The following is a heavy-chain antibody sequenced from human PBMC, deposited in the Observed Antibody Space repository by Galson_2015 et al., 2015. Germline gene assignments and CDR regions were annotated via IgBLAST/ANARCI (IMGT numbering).Heavy chain of an antibody. J-gene: IGHJ4*02. V-gene: IGHV3-23*01. CDR3: TKDRRAVVMSAIDY. Sequence: GKGLEWVSALSHTGSSIYYADSVQGRFTISRDNSKNTLYLHLNSLRADDTAVYYCTKDRRAVVMSAIDYWGQGTQVTVSS. CDR2: LSHTGSSI. D-gene: IGHD2-21*02.